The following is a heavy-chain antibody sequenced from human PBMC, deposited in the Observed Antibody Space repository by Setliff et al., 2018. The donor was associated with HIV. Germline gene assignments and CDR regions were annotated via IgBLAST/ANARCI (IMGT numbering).Heavy chain of an antibody. CDR3: ARARFWSGYYTGDNYYYMDV. Sequence: LSLTCAVYGGSFSGYYWSWIRQPPGKGLEWIGEINHSGSTNYNPSLKSRVTISVDKSKNQFSLNLSSVTAADTAVYYCARARFWSGYYTGDNYYYMDVWGKGTTVTVSS. V-gene: IGHV4-34*01. D-gene: IGHD3-3*01. J-gene: IGHJ6*03. CDR1: GGSFSGYY. CDR2: INHSGST.